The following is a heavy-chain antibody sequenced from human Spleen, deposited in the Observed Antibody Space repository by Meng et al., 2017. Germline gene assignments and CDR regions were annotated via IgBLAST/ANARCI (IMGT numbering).Heavy chain of an antibody. Sequence: ASVKVSCKASGYTFSDYNIHWVRQAPGQGLEWMGWINPYSGGTNYAQTCQGRVTMTGDTSISTGYIELSRLTSDDTAVYYCGRGGGVRGAKDWFDPWGQGTLVTVSS. CDR1: GYTFSDYN. CDR2: INPYSGGT. V-gene: IGHV1-2*02. J-gene: IGHJ5*02. CDR3: GRGGGVRGAKDWFDP. D-gene: IGHD3-10*01.